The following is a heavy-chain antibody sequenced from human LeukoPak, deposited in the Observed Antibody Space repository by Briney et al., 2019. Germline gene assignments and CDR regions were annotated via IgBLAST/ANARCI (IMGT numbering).Heavy chain of an antibody. D-gene: IGHD3-10*01. CDR3: VRHYYDSGTAKGYFQH. CDR2: INHSGST. V-gene: IGHV4-34*01. J-gene: IGHJ1*01. Sequence: PSETLSLTCAVYGGSFSGYYWSWIRQPPGKGLEWIGEINHSGSTNYNPSLKSLVTISVDTSKNQFSLNLNSLTTADTAVYYCVRHYYDSGTAKGYFQHWGQGTLVSVSS. CDR1: GGSFSGYY.